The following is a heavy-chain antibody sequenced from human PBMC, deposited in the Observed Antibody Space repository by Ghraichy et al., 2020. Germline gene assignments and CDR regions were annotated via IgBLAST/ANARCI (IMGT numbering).Heavy chain of an antibody. Sequence: GESLNISCTASGFTFSDYSMIWVRQAPGKGLEWVSSISRRSSPTYYADSVQGRFTISIDNAKNSVYLQMNSLRAEDTALYYCVRQVGDDSSNWFDPWGQGTLVTVSS. CDR2: ISRRSSPT. J-gene: IGHJ5*02. CDR3: VRQVGDDSSNWFDP. D-gene: IGHD5-18*01. V-gene: IGHV3-21*01. CDR1: GFTFSDYS.